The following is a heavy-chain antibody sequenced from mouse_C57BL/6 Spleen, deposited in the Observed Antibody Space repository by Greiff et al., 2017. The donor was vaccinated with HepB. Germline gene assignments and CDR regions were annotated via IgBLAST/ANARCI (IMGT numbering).Heavy chain of an antibody. CDR3: ARAPIFDY. CDR2: IYPGDGDT. V-gene: IGHV1-82*01. CDR1: GYAFSSSW. J-gene: IGHJ2*01. D-gene: IGHD6-5*01. Sequence: VQLQQSGPELVKPGASVKISCKASGYAFSSSWMNWVKQRPGKGLEWIGRIYPGDGDTNYNGKFKGKATLTADKSSSTAYMQLSSLTSEESAVYFCARAPIFDYWGQGTTLTVSS.